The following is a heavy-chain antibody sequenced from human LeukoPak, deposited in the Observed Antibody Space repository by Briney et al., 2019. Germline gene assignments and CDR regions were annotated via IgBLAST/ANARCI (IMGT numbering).Heavy chain of an antibody. CDR3: ARGPLYEFGLLDY. V-gene: IGHV1-3*01. CDR2: INAGNGNT. CDR1: GYTFTSYA. J-gene: IGHJ4*02. Sequence: ASVKVSCKASGYTFTSYAMHWVRQAPGQRLEWMGWINAGNGNTKYSQKFQGRVTITRDTSASTAYMELSSLRSEDTAVYYCARGPLYEFGLLDYWGQGTLVTVSS. D-gene: IGHD5/OR15-5a*01.